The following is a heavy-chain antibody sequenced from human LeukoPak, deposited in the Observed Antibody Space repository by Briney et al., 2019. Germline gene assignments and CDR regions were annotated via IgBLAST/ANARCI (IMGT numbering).Heavy chain of an antibody. V-gene: IGHV3-23*01. Sequence: HPGGSLRPSCAASGFTFSSYAMSWVRQAPGKGLEWVSAISGSGGSTYYADSVKGRFTISRDNSKNTLYLQMNSLRAEDTAVYYCAKDPNYASWWFDPWGQGTLVTVSS. CDR2: ISGSGGST. J-gene: IGHJ5*02. CDR3: AKDPNYASWWFDP. CDR1: GFTFSSYA. D-gene: IGHD1-7*01.